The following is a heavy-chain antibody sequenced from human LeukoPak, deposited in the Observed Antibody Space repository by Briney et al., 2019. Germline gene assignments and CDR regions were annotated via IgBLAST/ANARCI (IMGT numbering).Heavy chain of an antibody. CDR3: TRGQECYDYGDYGSFDP. CDR2: ISGSGAVQ. Sequence: GGSLRLSCAASAFAFSRADMNWVRQAPGKGLEWISYISGSGAVQYYADSVKGRFIISRDNAKNSLFLQMNSLRADDTAIYYCTRGQECYDYGDYGSFDPWGQRTLVTVSS. J-gene: IGHJ5*02. D-gene: IGHD4-17*01. V-gene: IGHV3-48*03. CDR1: AFAFSRAD.